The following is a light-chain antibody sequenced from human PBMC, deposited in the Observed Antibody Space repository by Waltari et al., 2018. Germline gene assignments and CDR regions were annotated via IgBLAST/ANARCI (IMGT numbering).Light chain of an antibody. J-gene: IGKJ1*01. CDR2: WAS. V-gene: IGKV4-1*01. Sequence: DIVMTQSPDSLAVSLGERATINCKSSQSVLYSSNNNNYLAWYQQKPGQPPKLLIYWASTRESGVPERFSGSGSGTDFTLTISSLQAEDVALYYCQQYYSTPWTFGQGTKVEIK. CDR3: QQYYSTPWT. CDR1: QSVLYSSNNNNY.